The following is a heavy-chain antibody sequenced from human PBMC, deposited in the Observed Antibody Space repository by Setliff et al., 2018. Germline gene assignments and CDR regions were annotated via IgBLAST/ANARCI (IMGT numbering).Heavy chain of an antibody. CDR3: ARIVAAADPYNWFDP. V-gene: IGHV1-69*05. CDR2: IIPIFGTA. J-gene: IGHJ5*02. CDR1: GGTFSSYA. Sequence: ASVKVSCKASGGTFSSYAISWVRQAPGQGLEWMGGIIPIFGTANYAQKFQGRVTITTDESTSTAYMELSSLRSEDTAVYYCARIVAAADPYNWFDPWGQGTLVTVS. D-gene: IGHD6-13*01.